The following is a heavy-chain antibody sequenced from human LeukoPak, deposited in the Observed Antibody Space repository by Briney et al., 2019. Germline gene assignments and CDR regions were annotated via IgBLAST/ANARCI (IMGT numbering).Heavy chain of an antibody. CDR1: GFTLSSNY. CDR3: ARGRRDGYNSFDY. J-gene: IGHJ4*02. CDR2: IYSGGST. Sequence: GGSLRLSCAASGFTLSSNYMSWVRQAPGKGLEWVSVIYSGGSTYYSDSVKGRFTISRDNSKNTLYLQMNSLRAEDTAVYYCARGRRDGYNSFDYWGQGTLVTVSS. V-gene: IGHV3-53*01. D-gene: IGHD5-24*01.